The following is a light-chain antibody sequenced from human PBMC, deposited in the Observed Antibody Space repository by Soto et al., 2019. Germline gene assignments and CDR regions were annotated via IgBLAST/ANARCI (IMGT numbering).Light chain of an antibody. Sequence: EIVLTQSPGTLSLSPGKRATLSSRASQSVSSSYLAWYQQKPGQAPRLLIYGASSRATGIPDRFSGSGSGTDFTLTISRLEPEDFAVYYCQQYGSSRTFGQGTKVEIK. V-gene: IGKV3-20*01. CDR2: GAS. CDR1: QSVSSSY. CDR3: QQYGSSRT. J-gene: IGKJ1*01.